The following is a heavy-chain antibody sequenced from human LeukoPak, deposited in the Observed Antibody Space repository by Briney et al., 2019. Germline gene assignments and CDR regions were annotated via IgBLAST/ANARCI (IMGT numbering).Heavy chain of an antibody. CDR1: GFTFSSYS. CDR2: ISSSSSTI. J-gene: IGHJ6*03. D-gene: IGHD6-13*01. CDR3: ARDFLVPDYMDV. Sequence: GGSLRLSCAASGFTFSSYSMNSARQAPGEGLGWVSYISSSSSTIYYADSVKGRFTISRDNAKNSLYLQMNSLRAEDTAVYYCARDFLVPDYMDVWGKGTTVTVSS. V-gene: IGHV3-48*04.